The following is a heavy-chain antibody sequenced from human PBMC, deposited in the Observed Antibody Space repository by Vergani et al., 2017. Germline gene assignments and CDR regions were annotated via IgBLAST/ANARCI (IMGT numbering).Heavy chain of an antibody. V-gene: IGHV3-11*05. CDR3: ARDRNKVVVVPAAMAWGY. Sequence: QVQLVESGGGLVKPGGSLRLSCAASGFTFSDYYMSWIRQAPGKGLEWVSYISSSSSYTNYADSVKGRFTISRDNAKNSLYLQMNSLRAEDTAVYYCARDRNKVVVVPAAMAWGYWGQGILVTVSS. J-gene: IGHJ4*02. CDR2: ISSSSSYT. CDR1: GFTFSDYY. D-gene: IGHD2-2*01.